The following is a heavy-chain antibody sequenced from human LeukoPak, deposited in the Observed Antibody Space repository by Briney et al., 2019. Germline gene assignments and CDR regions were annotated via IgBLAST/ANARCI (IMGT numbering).Heavy chain of an antibody. Sequence: PSETLSLTCTVSGGSISSYYWSWIRQPPGKGLEWIGYIYYSGSTNYNPPLKSRVTISVDTSKNQFSLKLSSVTAADTAVYYCARAFWSGDIVVVPAASNWFDPWGQGTLVTVSS. D-gene: IGHD2-2*01. J-gene: IGHJ5*02. CDR2: IYYSGST. CDR1: GGSISSYY. V-gene: IGHV4-59*01. CDR3: ARAFWSGDIVVVPAASNWFDP.